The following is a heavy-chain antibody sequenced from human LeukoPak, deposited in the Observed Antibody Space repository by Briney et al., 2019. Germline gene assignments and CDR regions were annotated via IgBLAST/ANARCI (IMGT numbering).Heavy chain of an antibody. CDR2: ISSSSSTI. CDR1: GFTFSSYS. V-gene: IGHV3-48*01. J-gene: IGHJ6*03. CDR3: ARQSSPYYYYYMDV. Sequence: GGSLRLSCAASGFTFSSYSMNWVRQAPGKGLEWVSYISSSSSTIYYADSVKGRFTISRDNSKNTLYLQMGSLRAEDMAVYYCARQSSPYYYYYMDVWGKGTTVTISS. D-gene: IGHD6-6*01.